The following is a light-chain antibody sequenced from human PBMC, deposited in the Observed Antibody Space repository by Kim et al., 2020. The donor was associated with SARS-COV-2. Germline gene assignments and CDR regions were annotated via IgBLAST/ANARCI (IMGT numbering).Light chain of an antibody. CDR1: QGISSW. CDR2: GGT. CDR3: QQVSSFPYT. V-gene: IGKV1-12*01. J-gene: IGKJ2*01. Sequence: ASVGDRVTIPCRASQGISSWLVWYQQKPGKAPNLLIHGGTNLQSGVPSRFSDSGSETDFTLTISSLQPEDFATYYCQQVSSFPYTFGQGTKVDIK.